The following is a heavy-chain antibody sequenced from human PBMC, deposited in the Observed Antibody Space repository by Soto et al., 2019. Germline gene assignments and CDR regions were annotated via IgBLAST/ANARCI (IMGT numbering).Heavy chain of an antibody. CDR2: ISGRAGNT. CDR1: KFTFNNYA. J-gene: IGHJ4*02. CDR3: AKDRYCSSLSCSSLDY. V-gene: IGHV3-23*01. D-gene: IGHD2-15*01. Sequence: EVHLLESGGGLVQPGGSLRLSCVASKFTFNNYAMTWVRQAPGKVLEWVAAISGRAGNTYYADSVKGRFTISRDNSKNTLSLHMDSLRAEDTALYYCAKDRYCSSLSCSSLDYWGQGTLVTVSS.